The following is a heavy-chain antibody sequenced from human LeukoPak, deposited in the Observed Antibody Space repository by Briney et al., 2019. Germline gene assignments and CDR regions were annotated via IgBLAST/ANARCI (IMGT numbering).Heavy chain of an antibody. CDR2: IYTSGST. V-gene: IGHV4-4*07. J-gene: IGHJ5*02. CDR1: GGSISSYY. D-gene: IGHD3-10*01. Sequence: NPSETLSLTCTVSGGSISSYYWSWIRQPAGKGLEWIGRIYTSGSTNYNPSLKSRVTMSVDTSKNQFSLKLSSVTAADTAVYYCARDHYYGSGSYPNWFDPWGQGTLATVSS. CDR3: ARDHYYGSGSYPNWFDP.